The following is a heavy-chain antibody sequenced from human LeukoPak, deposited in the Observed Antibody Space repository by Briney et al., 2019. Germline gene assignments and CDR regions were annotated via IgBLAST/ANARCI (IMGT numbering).Heavy chain of an antibody. V-gene: IGHV3-23*01. CDR2: ISGSGGSA. J-gene: IGHJ4*02. Sequence: PGGSLRLSCAASGFTFSTYAMNWVRQAPGKGLEWVSGISGSGGSAYYTDSVKGRFTISRDNSKNTLYLHMNSLRAEDTAVYYCAKDLVAYCDSRGYYSPFDYWGQGILVTVSS. CDR3: AKDLVAYCDSRGYYSPFDY. CDR1: GFTFSTYA. D-gene: IGHD3-22*01.